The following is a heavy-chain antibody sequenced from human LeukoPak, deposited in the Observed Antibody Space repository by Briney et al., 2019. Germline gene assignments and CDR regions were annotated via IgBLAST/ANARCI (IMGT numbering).Heavy chain of an antibody. Sequence: GGSLRLSCAASGFTFSSNAMSWVRQAPGKGLEWVSAISGSGGSTYYADSVKGRFTISRDNSKNTLYLQMNSLRAEDTAVYYSAKGPWYDYSNCGEWFDPWGQGTLVTVSS. CDR2: ISGSGGST. D-gene: IGHD4-11*01. J-gene: IGHJ5*02. V-gene: IGHV3-23*01. CDR3: AKGPWYDYSNCGEWFDP. CDR1: GFTFSSNA.